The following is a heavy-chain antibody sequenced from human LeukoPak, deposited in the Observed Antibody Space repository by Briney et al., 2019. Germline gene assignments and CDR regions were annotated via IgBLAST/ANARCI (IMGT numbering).Heavy chain of an antibody. V-gene: IGHV4-34*01. CDR2: INHSGST. J-gene: IGHJ6*02. CDR1: GGSFSVYY. Sequence: PSETLSLTCAVYGGSFSVYYWSWIRQPPGKGLEWIGEINHSGSTNYNPSLKSRVTISVDTSKNQFSLKLSSVTAADTAVYYCARDSSGYPPYYYYYYGMDVWGQGTTVTVSS. D-gene: IGHD3-22*01. CDR3: ARDSSGYPPYYYYYYGMDV.